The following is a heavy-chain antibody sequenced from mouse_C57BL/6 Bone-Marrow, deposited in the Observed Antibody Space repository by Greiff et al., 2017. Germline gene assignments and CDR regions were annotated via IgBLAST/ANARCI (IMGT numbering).Heavy chain of an antibody. J-gene: IGHJ1*03. CDR3: ARLRFTTVVDWYFDV. V-gene: IGHV1-63*01. D-gene: IGHD1-1*01. Sequence: QVQLQQSGAELVRPGTSVKMSCKASGYTFTNYWIGWAKQRPGHGLEWIGDIYPGGGYTNYNEKFKGKDTLTADKSSRTAYMQFSSLTSEDSAIYYCARLRFTTVVDWYFDVWGTGTTVTVSS. CDR2: IYPGGGYT. CDR1: GYTFTNYW.